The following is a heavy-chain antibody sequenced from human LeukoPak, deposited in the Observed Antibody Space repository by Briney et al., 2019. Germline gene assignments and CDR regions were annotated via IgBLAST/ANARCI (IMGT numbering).Heavy chain of an antibody. Sequence: PGGSLRLSCAASGFTFSSYGMHWVSQAPGKGLEWVAVIWYDGSNKYYADSVKGRFTISRDNSKNTLYLQMNSLRAEDTAVYYCAKSRRDGYNKDAFDIWGQGTMVTVSS. D-gene: IGHD5-24*01. CDR3: AKSRRDGYNKDAFDI. CDR1: GFTFSSYG. V-gene: IGHV3-33*06. J-gene: IGHJ3*02. CDR2: IWYDGSNK.